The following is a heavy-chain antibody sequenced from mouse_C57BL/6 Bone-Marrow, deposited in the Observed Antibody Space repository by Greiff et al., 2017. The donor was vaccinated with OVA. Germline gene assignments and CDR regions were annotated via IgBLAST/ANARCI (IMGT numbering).Heavy chain of an antibody. CDR1: GYAFSSYW. V-gene: IGHV1-80*01. J-gene: IGHJ4*01. D-gene: IGHD1-1*01. CDR3: TTRGTVVASGYYYAMDY. CDR2: IYPGDGDT. Sequence: QVQLQQSGAELVKPGASVKISCKASGYAFSSYWMNWVKQRPGKGLEWIGQIYPGDGDTNYNGKFKGKATLTADKSSSTAYLQLSSLTSEDTAVYYCTTRGTVVASGYYYAMDYWGQGTSVTVSS.